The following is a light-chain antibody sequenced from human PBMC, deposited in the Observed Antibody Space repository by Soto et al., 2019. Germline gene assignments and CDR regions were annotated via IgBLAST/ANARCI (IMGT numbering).Light chain of an antibody. V-gene: IGKV1-5*03. CDR1: QSINSW. CDR2: KAS. CDR3: LQYNSHSWT. J-gene: IGKJ1*01. Sequence: DIQMSQSPSTLSASVGDRVTITCRASQSINSWLAGYQHKPGKAPKLLIYKASSLESGVPSRFSGSGSGTEFTPTISTLQPEDFASDYCLQYNSHSWTFGQETKVEMK.